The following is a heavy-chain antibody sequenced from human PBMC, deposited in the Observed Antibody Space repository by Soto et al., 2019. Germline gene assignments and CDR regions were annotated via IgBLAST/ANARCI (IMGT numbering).Heavy chain of an antibody. V-gene: IGHV1-69*05. CDR2: IIPIFGTA. D-gene: IGHD5-12*01. Sequence: GASVKVSCKASGGTFSSYAISWVRQAPGQGLEWMGGIIPIFGTANYAQKFQGRVIITRDTSAGTAYMELRSLRSEDTAVYYCATPIVAFYWGQGTLVTVSS. CDR3: ATPIVAFY. CDR1: GGTFSSYA. J-gene: IGHJ4*02.